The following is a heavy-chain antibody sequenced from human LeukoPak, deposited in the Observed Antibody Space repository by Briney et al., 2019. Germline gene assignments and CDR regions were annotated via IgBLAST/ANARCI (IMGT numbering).Heavy chain of an antibody. CDR2: IIPIFGIA. D-gene: IGHD3-3*01. Sequence: SVKVSCKASGGTFSSYAISWVRQAPGQGLEWMGRIIPIFGIANYAQKFQGRVTITADKSTSTAYMELSSLRSEDTAVYYCARDGSITIFGVVTRHGMDVWGQGTTVTVSS. CDR1: GGTFSSYA. CDR3: ARDGSITIFGVVTRHGMDV. J-gene: IGHJ6*02. V-gene: IGHV1-69*04.